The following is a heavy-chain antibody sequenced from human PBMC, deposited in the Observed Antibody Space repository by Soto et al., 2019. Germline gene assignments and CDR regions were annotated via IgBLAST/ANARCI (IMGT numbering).Heavy chain of an antibody. Sequence: GGSLRLSCAASGFTFSSYWMSWVRQAPGKGLEWVANIKQDGSEKYYVDSVKGRFTISRDNAKNSLYLQMNSLRAEDTAVYYCARDMVGIAAAGTIPYYYYYGMDVWGQGTTVTVSS. CDR2: IKQDGSEK. CDR3: ARDMVGIAAAGTIPYYYYYGMDV. CDR1: GFTFSSYW. J-gene: IGHJ6*02. D-gene: IGHD6-13*01. V-gene: IGHV3-7*05.